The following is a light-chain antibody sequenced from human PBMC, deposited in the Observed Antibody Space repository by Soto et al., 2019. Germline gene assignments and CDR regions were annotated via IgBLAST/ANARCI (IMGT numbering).Light chain of an antibody. CDR2: GAS. CDR3: QKYGGSPLVT. J-gene: IGKJ3*01. CDR1: QSIDSSS. Sequence: PGERATLSCRASQSIDSSSLAWYQQTPGQTPRLLIYGASTRATGVSDRFSGSGSGTDFTLSISRLEPGDFGVYYCQKYGGSPLVTFGPGTKVEVK. V-gene: IGKV3-20*01.